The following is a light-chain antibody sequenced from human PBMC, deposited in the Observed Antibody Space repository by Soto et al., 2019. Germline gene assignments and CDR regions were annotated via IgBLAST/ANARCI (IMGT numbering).Light chain of an antibody. Sequence: DIVLTKPPATLSLSPGERATLSCRASQSVSSYLAWYQQKPGQAPRLLIYDASNRATGIPARFSGSGSGTDFTLTISSLEPEDFAVYYCQQRSNWPYTFGQGTKVDIK. CDR3: QQRSNWPYT. J-gene: IGKJ2*01. CDR2: DAS. V-gene: IGKV3-11*01. CDR1: QSVSSY.